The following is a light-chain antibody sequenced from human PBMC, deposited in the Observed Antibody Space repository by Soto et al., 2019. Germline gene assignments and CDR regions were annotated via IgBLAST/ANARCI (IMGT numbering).Light chain of an antibody. V-gene: IGKV3-20*01. J-gene: IGKJ5*01. CDR1: QSVSSSY. CDR2: GAS. CDR3: QLYGVSSPRIT. Sequence: EIVLTQSPGILSLSPCDRATLSCRSSQSVSSSYLAWYQQKPGQAPRLLIYGASSRATGIPDRFSGSVSGTDFTLTISRLEPEDFAVYYCQLYGVSSPRITFGQGTRLEIK.